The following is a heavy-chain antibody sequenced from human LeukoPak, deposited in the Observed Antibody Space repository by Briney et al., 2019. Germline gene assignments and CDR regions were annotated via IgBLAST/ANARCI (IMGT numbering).Heavy chain of an antibody. CDR2: INPSGGST. CDR1: GYTFTSYY. Sequence: ASVKVSCKASGYTFTSYYMHWVRQAPGQGLEWMGIINPSGGSTSYAQKFQGRVTMTRDMSTSTVYMELSSLRSEDTAVYYCASLYYYDSSGYISGAFDIWGQGTMVTVSS. CDR3: ASLYYYDSSGYISGAFDI. D-gene: IGHD3-22*01. V-gene: IGHV1-46*01. J-gene: IGHJ3*02.